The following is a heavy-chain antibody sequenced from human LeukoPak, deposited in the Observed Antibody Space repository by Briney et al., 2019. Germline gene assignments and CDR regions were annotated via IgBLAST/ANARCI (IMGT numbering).Heavy chain of an antibody. V-gene: IGHV1-2*02. CDR3: ARDPRYYDILTGYSSFDP. Sequence: ASVKVSCKASGYTFTGYYMHWVRQAPGQGLEWMGWINPNSGGTNYAQKFQGRVTMTRDTSISTAYMELSRLRSDDTAVYYCARDPRYYDILTGYSSFDPWGQEPWSPSPQ. J-gene: IGHJ5*02. CDR1: GYTFTGYY. CDR2: INPNSGGT. D-gene: IGHD3-9*01.